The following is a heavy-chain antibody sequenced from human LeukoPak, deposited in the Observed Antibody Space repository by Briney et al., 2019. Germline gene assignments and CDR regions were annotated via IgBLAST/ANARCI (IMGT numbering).Heavy chain of an antibody. CDR3: ARSTRGRMVRGVIDY. D-gene: IGHD3-10*01. Sequence: SETLSLTCAVYGGSFSGYYWSWIRQPPGKGLEWIGEINHSGSTNYNPSLKSRVTISVDTSKNQFSLKLSSVTAADTAVYYCARSTRGRMVRGVIDYWGQGTLVTVSS. CDR1: GGSFSGYY. J-gene: IGHJ4*02. CDR2: INHSGST. V-gene: IGHV4-34*01.